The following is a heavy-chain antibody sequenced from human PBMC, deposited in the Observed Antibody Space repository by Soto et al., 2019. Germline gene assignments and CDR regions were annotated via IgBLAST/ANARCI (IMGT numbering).Heavy chain of an antibody. CDR2: ISGSGGST. CDR3: AKGGRITMVRWFDP. J-gene: IGHJ5*02. D-gene: IGHD3-10*01. V-gene: IGHV3-23*01. CDR1: GFTFSSYA. Sequence: TGGSLRLSCAASGFTFSSYAMSWVRQAPGKGLEWVSAISGSGGSTYYADSVKGRFTISRDNSKNTLYLQMNSLRAEDTAVYYCAKGGRITMVRWFDPWGQGTLVTVSS.